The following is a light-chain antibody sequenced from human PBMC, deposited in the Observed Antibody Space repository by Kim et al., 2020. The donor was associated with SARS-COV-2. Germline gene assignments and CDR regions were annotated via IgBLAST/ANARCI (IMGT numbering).Light chain of an antibody. V-gene: IGKV1-5*01. J-gene: IGKJ2*01. Sequence: SAWVGDRVTITCRASHSIRNWLAWYQQKQGKAPQLLIYDGSTLESGVPPRFSGSGYGTEFTLTISGLQPDDFATYYCQQYESFWYTFGQGTKLEI. CDR3: QQYESFWYT. CDR1: HSIRNW. CDR2: DGS.